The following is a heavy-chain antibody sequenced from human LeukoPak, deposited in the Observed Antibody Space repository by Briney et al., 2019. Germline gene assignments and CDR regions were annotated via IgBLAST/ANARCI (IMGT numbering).Heavy chain of an antibody. CDR1: GFTFDDYA. CDR3: AKVRGYSGYDTAFDY. J-gene: IGHJ4*02. V-gene: IGHV3-9*01. Sequence: PGRSLRLSCAASGFTFDDYAMHWVRHAPGKGLEWVSGISWNSGSIGYADSVKGRFTISRDNAKNSLYLQMNSLRAEDTALYYCAKVRGYSGYDTAFDYWGQGTLVTVSS. D-gene: IGHD5-12*01. CDR2: ISWNSGSI.